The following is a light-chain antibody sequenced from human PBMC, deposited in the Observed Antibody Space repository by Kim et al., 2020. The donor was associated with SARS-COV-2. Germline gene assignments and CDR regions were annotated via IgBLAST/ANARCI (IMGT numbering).Light chain of an antibody. Sequence: DIQMTQSPSTLSASVGDRVTITCRASQSINNWVAWYQQKSGKAPKLLIYRASTLETGVPSRFSGSGSGTEFTLTIARVQPDDFATYYCQHYDSYTSFAQGTKVDIK. J-gene: IGKJ1*01. CDR2: RAS. CDR1: QSINNW. V-gene: IGKV1-5*03. CDR3: QHYDSYTS.